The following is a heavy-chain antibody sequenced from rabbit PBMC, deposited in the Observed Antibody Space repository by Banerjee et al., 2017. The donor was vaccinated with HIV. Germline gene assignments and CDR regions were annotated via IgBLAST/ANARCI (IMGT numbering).Heavy chain of an antibody. CDR2: INTISGDT. V-gene: IGHV1S45*01. Sequence: QEQLEESGGDLVKPEGSLTLTCTASGFSFSNGYVMCWVRQAPGKGLEWIACINTISGDTVYATWAKGRFTISKASWTTVTLQMTSLTAADTATYFCARKSGGIYGYDLWGQGTLVTVS. CDR3: ARKSGGIYGYDL. J-gene: IGHJ3*01. D-gene: IGHD6-1*01. CDR1: GFSFSNGYV.